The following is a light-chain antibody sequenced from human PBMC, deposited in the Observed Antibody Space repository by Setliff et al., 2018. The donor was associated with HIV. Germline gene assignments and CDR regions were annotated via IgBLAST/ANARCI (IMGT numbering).Light chain of an antibody. V-gene: IGLV2-14*03. J-gene: IGLJ1*01. CDR2: DVS. CDR3: ASYRPNDLGV. Sequence: QAVVVQPASVSGSPGQSVTVSCTGTSSDVGSYDFVSWYQQLPGKAPKLLIYDVSDRPSGVSHRFSGSKSGNTASLTISGLQSEDEADYYCASYRPNDLGVFGTGTKVTVL. CDR1: SSDVGSYDF.